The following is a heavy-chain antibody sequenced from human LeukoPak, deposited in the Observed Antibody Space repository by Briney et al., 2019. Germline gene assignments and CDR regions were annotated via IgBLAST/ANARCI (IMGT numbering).Heavy chain of an antibody. CDR3: ARETYCGGDCPRRHFDY. CDR2: MYSSGST. CDR1: GGSISGYY. D-gene: IGHD2-21*02. Sequence: SETLSLTCTVSGGSISGYYWSWIRQPAGKGLEWIGRMYSSGSTNYNPSLKSRVTMSVDTSKNQFSLRLSSVTAADTAVYYCARETYCGGDCPRRHFDYWGQGTLVTVSS. V-gene: IGHV4-4*07. J-gene: IGHJ4*02.